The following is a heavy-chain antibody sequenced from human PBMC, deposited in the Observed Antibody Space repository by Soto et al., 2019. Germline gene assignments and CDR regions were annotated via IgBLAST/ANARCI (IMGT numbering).Heavy chain of an antibody. CDR1: GYTFTSYG. D-gene: IGHD3-9*01. V-gene: IGHV1-18*01. CDR3: ARYFDDILTGYYTYIWFEP. CDR2: ISAYNGNT. J-gene: IGHJ5*02. Sequence: GASVKVSFKASGYTFTSYGISWVRQAPGQGLEWMGWISAYNGNTNYAQKLQGRVTMTTDTSTSTAYMELRSLRSDDTAVYYCARYFDDILTGYYTYIWFEPWGQGTLVTVSS.